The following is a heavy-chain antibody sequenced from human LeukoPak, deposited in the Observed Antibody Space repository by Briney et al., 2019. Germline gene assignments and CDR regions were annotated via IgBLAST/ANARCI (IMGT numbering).Heavy chain of an antibody. V-gene: IGHV1-46*01. D-gene: IGHD3-22*01. J-gene: IGHJ4*02. Sequence: GASVKVSCKASGYTFTSYHMHWVRQAPGQGLEWMGIINPSGGTTNYAQKFQGRVTMTRDTPISTVYMELSRLRSDDTAVYYCARDGHDSSGYYQDYWGQGTMVTVSS. CDR1: GYTFTSYH. CDR3: ARDGHDSSGYYQDY. CDR2: INPSGGTT.